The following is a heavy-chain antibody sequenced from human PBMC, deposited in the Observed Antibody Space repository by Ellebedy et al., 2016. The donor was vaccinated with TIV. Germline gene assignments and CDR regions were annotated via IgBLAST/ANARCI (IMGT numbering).Heavy chain of an antibody. CDR1: GFTFSSYA. CDR3: AKHRTYYDIFPGFDP. CDR2: ISGSGGST. Sequence: GESLKISCAASGFTFSSYAMSWVRQAPGKGLEWVSAISGSGGSTYYADSVKGRFTISRDNSKNTLYLQMNSLRAEDTAVYYCAKHRTYYDIFPGFDPWGQGTLVTVSS. D-gene: IGHD3-9*01. J-gene: IGHJ5*02. V-gene: IGHV3-23*01.